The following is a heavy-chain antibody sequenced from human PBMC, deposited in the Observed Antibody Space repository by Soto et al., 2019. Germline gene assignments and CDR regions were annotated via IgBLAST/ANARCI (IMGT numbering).Heavy chain of an antibody. CDR1: GASISGFY. D-gene: IGHD1-1*01. V-gene: IGHV4-4*07. J-gene: IGHJ5*02. CDR2: IYATGTT. Sequence: SETLSLTCTVSGASISGFYWSWIRKSAGKGLEWIGRIYATGTTDYNSSLKSRVMMSVDTSKKQFSLKLRSVTAADTAVYYCVRDGTKTLRDWFDPWGQGISVTVSS. CDR3: VRDGTKTLRDWFDP.